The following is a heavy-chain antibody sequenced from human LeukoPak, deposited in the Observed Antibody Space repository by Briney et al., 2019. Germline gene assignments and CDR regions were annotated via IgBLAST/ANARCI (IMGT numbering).Heavy chain of an antibody. CDR2: ISYDGTNK. V-gene: IGHV3-30*01. CDR1: GFTFSSYA. CDR3: ARDLTGWGESSGYSDY. J-gene: IGHJ4*02. D-gene: IGHD3-22*01. Sequence: GGSLRLSCAASGFTFSSYAMHWVRQAPGKGLEWVALISYDGTNKFYEDSVKGRFTISRDNSKNTLFLQVNSLRAEDTAVYYCARDLTGWGESSGYSDYWGQGTLATVSS.